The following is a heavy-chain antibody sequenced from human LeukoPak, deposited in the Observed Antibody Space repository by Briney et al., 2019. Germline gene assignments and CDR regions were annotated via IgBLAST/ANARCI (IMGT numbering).Heavy chain of an antibody. CDR2: IIPSFGTA. Sequence: ASVKVSCKASGGTFSSYAISLVRQAPGQGLEWMGRIIPSFGTANYAQKFQGRVTITTDESTSTAYMELSSLRSEDTAVYYCARVDSGSYLNWFDPWGKGTLVTVSS. J-gene: IGHJ5*02. V-gene: IGHV1-69*05. D-gene: IGHD1-26*01. CDR1: GGTFSSYA. CDR3: ARVDSGSYLNWFDP.